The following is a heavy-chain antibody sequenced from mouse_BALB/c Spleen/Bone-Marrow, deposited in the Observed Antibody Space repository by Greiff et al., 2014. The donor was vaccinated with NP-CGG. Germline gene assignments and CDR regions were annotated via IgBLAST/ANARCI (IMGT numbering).Heavy chain of an antibody. Sequence: VQLQQPGPELVKPGASVKISCKASGYSFTGYFINWVMQSRGKSLEWIGRINPYNADTFYNQMFKGKATLTVDKSSYTAHMELRSLASEDSAVYYCASSYDYDERFDYWGQGTTLTVST. D-gene: IGHD2-4*01. V-gene: IGHV1-20*02. J-gene: IGHJ2*01. CDR3: ASSYDYDERFDY. CDR2: INPYNADT. CDR1: GYSFTGYF.